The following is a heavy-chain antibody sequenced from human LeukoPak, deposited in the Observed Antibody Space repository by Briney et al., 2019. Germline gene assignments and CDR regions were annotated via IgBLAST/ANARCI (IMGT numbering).Heavy chain of an antibody. J-gene: IGHJ6*03. D-gene: IGHD5-18*01. CDR3: ARAGGRYSYGYYYYYMDV. Sequence: SVKVSCKASGGTFSSYAISWVRQAPGQGLEWMGRIIPIFGTANYAQKFQGRVTITTDESTSTAYMELSSLRSEDTAVYYCARAGGRYSYGYYYYYMDVWGEGTTVTVSS. V-gene: IGHV1-69*05. CDR1: GGTFSSYA. CDR2: IIPIFGTA.